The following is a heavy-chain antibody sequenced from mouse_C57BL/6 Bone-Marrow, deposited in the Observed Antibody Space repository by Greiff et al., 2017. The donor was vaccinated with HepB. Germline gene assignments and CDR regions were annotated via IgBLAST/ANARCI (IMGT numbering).Heavy chain of an antibody. CDR1: GYTFTDYE. D-gene: IGHD1-1*01. CDR3: TRAITTVVGYFDV. V-gene: IGHV1-15*01. J-gene: IGHJ1*03. Sequence: QVQLQQSGAELVRPGASVTLSCKASGYTFTDYEMHWVKQTPVHGLEWIGAIDPETGGTAYNQKFKGKAILTADKSSSTAYMELRSLTSEDSAVYYCTRAITTVVGYFDVWGTGTTVTVSS. CDR2: IDPETGGT.